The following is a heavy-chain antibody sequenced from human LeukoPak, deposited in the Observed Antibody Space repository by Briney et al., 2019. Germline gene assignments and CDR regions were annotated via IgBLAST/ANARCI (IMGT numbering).Heavy chain of an antibody. CDR3: ARAYSGWSDY. Sequence: PGGSLRLSCAASGFTFSTYSMNWVRQAPGKGLGWVSFIIGSGDLIYYADSVKGRFTISRHNSKNTLYLQMNSLRTEDTAVYYCARAYSGWSDYWGQGTLVTVSS. D-gene: IGHD6-19*01. CDR1: GFTFSTYS. CDR2: IIGSGDLI. V-gene: IGHV3-48*01. J-gene: IGHJ4*02.